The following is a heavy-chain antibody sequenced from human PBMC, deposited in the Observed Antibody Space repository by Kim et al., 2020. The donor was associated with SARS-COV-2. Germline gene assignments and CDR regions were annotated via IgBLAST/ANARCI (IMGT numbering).Heavy chain of an antibody. CDR1: GGSISSGGYY. CDR3: ARATYCGGDCYSGGYYFDY. Sequence: SETLSLTCTVSGGSISSGGYYWSWIRQHPGKGLEWIGYIYYSGSTYYNPSLKSRVTISVDTSKNQFSLKLSSVTAADTAVYYCARATYCGGDCYSGGYYFDYWGQGTLVTVSS. J-gene: IGHJ4*02. V-gene: IGHV4-31*03. CDR2: IYYSGST. D-gene: IGHD2-21*02.